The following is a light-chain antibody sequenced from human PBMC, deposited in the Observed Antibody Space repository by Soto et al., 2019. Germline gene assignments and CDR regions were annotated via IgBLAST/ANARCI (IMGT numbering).Light chain of an antibody. CDR2: EVS. J-gene: IGLJ1*01. V-gene: IGLV2-14*01. CDR1: SSEVGGYNY. CDR3: SSYTSSSTPPYV. Sequence: QSALTQPASVSGSPGQSITISCTGTSSEVGGYNYVSWYQQHPGKAPKLMIYEVSNRPSGVSNRFSGSKSGNTASLTISGLQAEDEADYYCSSYTSSSTPPYVFGTGTNLTVL.